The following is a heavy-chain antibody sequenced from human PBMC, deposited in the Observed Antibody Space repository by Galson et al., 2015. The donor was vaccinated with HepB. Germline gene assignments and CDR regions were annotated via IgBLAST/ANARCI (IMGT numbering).Heavy chain of an antibody. J-gene: IGHJ4*02. CDR1: GFTFSSYS. CDR3: ARALNRQWLVHGY. Sequence: SLRLSCAASGFTFSSYSMNWVRQAPGKGLEWVSSISSSSSYIYYADSVKGRFTISRDNAKNSLYLQTNSLRAEDTAVYYCARALNRQWLVHGYWGQGTLVTVSS. D-gene: IGHD6-19*01. V-gene: IGHV3-21*01. CDR2: ISSSSSYI.